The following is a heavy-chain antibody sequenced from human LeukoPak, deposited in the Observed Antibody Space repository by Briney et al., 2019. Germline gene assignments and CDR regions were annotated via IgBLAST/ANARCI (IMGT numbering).Heavy chain of an antibody. CDR3: AKMRGQYYHSYYMDA. CDR2: GGSGGST. V-gene: IGHV3-23*01. J-gene: IGHJ6*03. CDR1: GFIFSSYA. Sequence: PGGSLRLSCAASGFIFSSYAMSWVRQAPGKGLEWVSYGGSGGSTYYADSVKGRFTVSGDNSKSTLYLQMNSLTAEDTAVYYCAKMRGQYYHSYYMDAWGKGTTVTVSS.